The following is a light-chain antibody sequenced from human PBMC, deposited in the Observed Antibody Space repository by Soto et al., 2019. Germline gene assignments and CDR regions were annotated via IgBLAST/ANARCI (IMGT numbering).Light chain of an antibody. V-gene: IGKV1-39*01. CDR2: TAS. CDR3: QESISNLGT. J-gene: IGKJ3*01. CDR1: QSISNY. Sequence: DIQMTQSPSSQSASVGESVTITCRASQSISNYLNWFQQKPGKAPKVLIYTASNLPSGVPSRFSGSGSGTEFTLTINSLQREDFATYYCQESISNLGTFGPGTTVDIK.